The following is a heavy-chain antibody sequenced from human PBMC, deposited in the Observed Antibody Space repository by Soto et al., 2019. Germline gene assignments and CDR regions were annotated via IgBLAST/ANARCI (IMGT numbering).Heavy chain of an antibody. CDR2: IYYSGST. CDR1: GGSISSSSYY. V-gene: IGHV4-39*01. Sequence: SETLSLTCTVSGGSISSSSYYWGWIRQPPGKGLEWIGSIYYSGSTYYNPSLKSRVTISVDTSKNQFSLKLSSVIAADTAVYYCASGDCSSTSCYANYYYYGMDVWGQGTTVTVSS. D-gene: IGHD2-2*01. J-gene: IGHJ6*02. CDR3: ASGDCSSTSCYANYYYYGMDV.